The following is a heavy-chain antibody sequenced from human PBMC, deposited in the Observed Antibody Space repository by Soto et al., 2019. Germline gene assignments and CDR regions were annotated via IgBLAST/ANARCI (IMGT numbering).Heavy chain of an antibody. J-gene: IGHJ6*02. CDR2: IYDSGGT. CDR3: ARGVGVPAATDYYGMDV. CDR1: GGSIGSGDYY. Sequence: LSLTYTVSGGSIGSGDYYCSWIRQPQGKGLEWIGYIYDSGGTDYNPSLKSRITISVDRSKNQFSLNLSSVTDADTAVYYCARGVGVPAATDYYGMDVWGQGTSVTVSS. V-gene: IGHV4-30-4*01. D-gene: IGHD2-2*01.